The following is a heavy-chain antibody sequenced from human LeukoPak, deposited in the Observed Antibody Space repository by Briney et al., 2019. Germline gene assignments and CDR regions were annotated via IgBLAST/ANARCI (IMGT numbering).Heavy chain of an antibody. CDR3: ARFYDAFDI. J-gene: IGHJ3*02. CDR1: GGSISSSSYY. CDR2: IYYTGST. Sequence: SETLSLTCTVSGGSISSSSYYWGWIRQPPGKGLEWIGNIYYTGSTYYNPSLKSRVTISVDTSKNQFSLKLSSVTAADTAVYYCARFYDAFDIWGQGTMVTVSS. V-gene: IGHV4-39*07. D-gene: IGHD2/OR15-2a*01.